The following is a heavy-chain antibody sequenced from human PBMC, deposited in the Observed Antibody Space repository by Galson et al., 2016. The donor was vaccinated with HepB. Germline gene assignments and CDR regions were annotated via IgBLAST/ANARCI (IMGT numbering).Heavy chain of an antibody. Sequence: SLRLSCAASGFTFSKYSMNWVRQAPGMRLEWVSSISLSSSYIYYADSVQGRFTISRDNAKNSLYLQTNSLRAEDTAVYYCVRDKEDSSGYFGYWGQGTLVTVAS. J-gene: IGHJ4*02. CDR3: VRDKEDSSGYFGY. CDR1: GFTFSKYS. D-gene: IGHD3-22*01. CDR2: ISLSSSYI. V-gene: IGHV3-21*01.